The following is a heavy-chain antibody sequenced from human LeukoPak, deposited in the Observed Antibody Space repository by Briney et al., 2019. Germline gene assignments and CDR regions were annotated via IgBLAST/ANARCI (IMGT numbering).Heavy chain of an antibody. Sequence: SETLSLTCTVSGGSISGSSYYWGWIRQPPGKGLEWIGYIHYSGSTNYNPSLKSRVSISVDTSKNQFSLKLSSVTAADTAVYYCASGGYSYGDLTWFDPWGQGTLVTVSS. V-gene: IGHV4-30-4*08. J-gene: IGHJ5*02. CDR2: IHYSGST. D-gene: IGHD5-18*01. CDR1: GGSISGSSYY. CDR3: ASGGYSYGDLTWFDP.